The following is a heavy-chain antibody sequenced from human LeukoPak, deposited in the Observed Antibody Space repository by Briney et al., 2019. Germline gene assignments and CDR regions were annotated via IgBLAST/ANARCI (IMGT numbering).Heavy chain of an antibody. V-gene: IGHV4-34*01. J-gene: IGHJ4*02. Sequence: PSETLSLTCAVYGGSFSGYYWSWIRQPPGKGLEWIGEINHSGSTNYNPSLKSRVTISVDTSKNQFSLKPSSVTAADTAVYYCARGRGYSYGSYFDYWGQGTLVTVSS. CDR3: ARGRGYSYGSYFDY. CDR1: GGSFSGYY. D-gene: IGHD5-18*01. CDR2: INHSGST.